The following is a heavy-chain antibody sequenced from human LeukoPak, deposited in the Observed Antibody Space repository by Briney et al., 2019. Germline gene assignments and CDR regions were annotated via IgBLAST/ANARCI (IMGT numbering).Heavy chain of an antibody. Sequence: SETLSLTCTVSGGSISSYHWSWIRQPPGKGLEWIGYIYYSGSTNYNPSLKSRVTISLDTSKNQFSLKVCSVTAADTAVYYCARHSSGYLSYFDYWGQGTLVPVSS. CDR2: IYYSGST. CDR3: ARHSSGYLSYFDY. CDR1: GGSISSYH. J-gene: IGHJ4*02. V-gene: IGHV4-59*08. D-gene: IGHD3-22*01.